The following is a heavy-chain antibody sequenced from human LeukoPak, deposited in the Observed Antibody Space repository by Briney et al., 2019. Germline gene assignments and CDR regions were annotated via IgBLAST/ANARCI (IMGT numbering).Heavy chain of an antibody. CDR3: ARFERWTGTVYLDY. J-gene: IGHJ4*02. V-gene: IGHV1-18*01. CDR1: GYTFTSYG. D-gene: IGHD3/OR15-3a*01. Sequence: ASVSVSCKAPGYTFTSYGISWVRQAPGQGLEWMGWISAYNGNTNYAQKLQGRVTMTTDTSTSTAYMELRSLRSDDTAVYYCARFERWTGTVYLDYWGQGTLVTVSS. CDR2: ISAYNGNT.